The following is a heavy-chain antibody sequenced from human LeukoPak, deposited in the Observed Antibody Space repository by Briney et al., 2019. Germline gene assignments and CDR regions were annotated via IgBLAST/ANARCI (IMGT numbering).Heavy chain of an antibody. J-gene: IGHJ4*02. CDR1: GGSISSSSYY. CDR2: IYYSGST. D-gene: IGHD2-21*02. Sequence: PSETLSLTCTVSGGSISSSSYYWGWIRQPPGKGLEWIGSIYYSGSTYYNPSLKSRVTISVDTSKNQFSLKLSSVTAADTAVYYCARRRRYFCGGDCSDDYWGQGTLVTVS. CDR3: ARRRRYFCGGDCSDDY. V-gene: IGHV4-39*01.